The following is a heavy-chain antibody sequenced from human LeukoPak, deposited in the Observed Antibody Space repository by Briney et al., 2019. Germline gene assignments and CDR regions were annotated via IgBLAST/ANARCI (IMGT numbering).Heavy chain of an antibody. CDR1: GGSISSGGYY. CDR2: IYYSGST. CDR3: ARGGVVYYCYGMDV. V-gene: IGHV4-31*03. D-gene: IGHD3-3*01. J-gene: IGHJ6*02. Sequence: PSETLSLTCTVSGGSISSGGYYWSWIRQHPGKGLEWIGYIYYSGSTYYNPSLKSRVTISVDTSKNQFSLKLSSMTAADTAVYYCARGGVVYYCYGMDVWGQGTTVTVSS.